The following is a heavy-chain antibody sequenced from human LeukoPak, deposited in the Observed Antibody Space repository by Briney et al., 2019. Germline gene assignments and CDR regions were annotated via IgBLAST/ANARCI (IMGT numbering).Heavy chain of an antibody. Sequence: SQTLSLTCVVSGGSISSGGYSWSWIRQPPGKGLEWIGYIYHSGSTYYNPSLKSRVTISVDRSKNQFSLKLSSVTAADTAVYYCARGIVVVPAAPDAFDIWGQGTMVTVSS. CDR1: GGSISSGGYS. J-gene: IGHJ3*02. CDR3: ARGIVVVPAAPDAFDI. CDR2: IYHSGST. D-gene: IGHD2-2*01. V-gene: IGHV4-30-2*01.